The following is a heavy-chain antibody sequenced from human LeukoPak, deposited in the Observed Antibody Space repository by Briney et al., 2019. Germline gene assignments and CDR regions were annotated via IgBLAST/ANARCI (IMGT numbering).Heavy chain of an antibody. CDR3: ARDRRVVGATTGGDY. Sequence: SETLSLTCTVSGGSISSSSYYWGWIRQPPGKGLEWIGSIYYSGSTYYNPSLKSRVTISVDTSKNQFSLKLSSVTAADTAVYYCARDRRVVGATTGGDYWGQGPLVPVS. CDR1: GGSISSSSYY. D-gene: IGHD1-26*01. J-gene: IGHJ4*02. V-gene: IGHV4-39*07. CDR2: IYYSGST.